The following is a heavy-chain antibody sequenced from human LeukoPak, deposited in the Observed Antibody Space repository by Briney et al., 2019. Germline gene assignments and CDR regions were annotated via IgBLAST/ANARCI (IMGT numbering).Heavy chain of an antibody. CDR2: IYYSGST. Sequence: PSETLSLTCTVSGGSISSGDYYWSWIRQPPGKGLEWIGYIYYSGSTYYNPSLKSRVTISVDTSKNQFSLKLSSVTAADTAVYYCAREWVTILHYMDVWGKGTTVTVSS. CDR3: AREWVTILHYMDV. CDR1: GGSISSGDYY. D-gene: IGHD3-3*01. J-gene: IGHJ6*03. V-gene: IGHV4-30-4*08.